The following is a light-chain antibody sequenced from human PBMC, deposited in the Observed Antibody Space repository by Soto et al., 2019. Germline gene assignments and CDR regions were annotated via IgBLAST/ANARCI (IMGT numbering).Light chain of an antibody. CDR1: SSDIGGYNY. CDR3: SSYANSNTQV. J-gene: IGLJ2*01. V-gene: IGLV2-14*03. Sequence: QSALTQPASVSGSPGQSITVSCIGTSSDIGGYNYVSWYQQHPDKAPKLMIYDVSNRPSGVSNRFSGSKSGNTASLTISGLQAEDEAYYYCSSYANSNTQVFGGGTKLTVL. CDR2: DVS.